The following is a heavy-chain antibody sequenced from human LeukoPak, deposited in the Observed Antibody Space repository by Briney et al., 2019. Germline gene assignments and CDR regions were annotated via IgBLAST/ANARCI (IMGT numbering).Heavy chain of an antibody. Sequence: SETLSLTCTVSGGSIGSYYWSWIRQPPGKGLEWIGYIYYSGSTNYNPSLKSRVTISVDTSKNQFSLKLSSVTAADTAVYYCARGSRYCSSTSCAYFDLWGRGTLVTVSS. V-gene: IGHV4-59*01. CDR2: IYYSGST. CDR3: ARGSRYCSSTSCAYFDL. J-gene: IGHJ2*01. CDR1: GGSIGSYY. D-gene: IGHD2-2*01.